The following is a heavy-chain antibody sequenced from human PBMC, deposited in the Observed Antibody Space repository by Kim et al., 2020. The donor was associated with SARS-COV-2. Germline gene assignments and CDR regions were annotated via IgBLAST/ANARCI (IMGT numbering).Heavy chain of an antibody. CDR3: ARVAPITMVRGVSGDY. Sequence: ASVKVSCKASGYTFTSYGISWVRQAPGQGLEWMGWISAYNGNTNYAQKLQGRVTMTTDTSTSTAYMELRSLRSDDTAVYYCARVAPITMVRGVSGDYWGQGTLVTVSS. V-gene: IGHV1-18*01. CDR2: ISAYNGNT. D-gene: IGHD3-10*01. J-gene: IGHJ4*02. CDR1: GYTFTSYG.